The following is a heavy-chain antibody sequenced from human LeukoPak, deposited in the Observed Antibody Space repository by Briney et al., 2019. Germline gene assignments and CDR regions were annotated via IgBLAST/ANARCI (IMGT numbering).Heavy chain of an antibody. Sequence: GSLRLSCAASGFTVSSNYMSWVRQPPGKGLEWIGEIYHSGSTNYNPSLKSRVTISVDKSKNQFSLKLSSVTAADTAVYYCARGGLTFGGDWGQGTLVTVSS. J-gene: IGHJ4*02. CDR2: IYHSGST. CDR1: GFTVSSNY. CDR3: ARGGLTFGGD. V-gene: IGHV4-4*02. D-gene: IGHD3-10*01.